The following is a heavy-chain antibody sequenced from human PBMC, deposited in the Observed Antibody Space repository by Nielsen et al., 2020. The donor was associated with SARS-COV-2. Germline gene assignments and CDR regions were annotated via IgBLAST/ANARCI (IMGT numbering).Heavy chain of an antibody. CDR2: IYYSGST. Sequence: SETLSLTCTVSGGSISSGDYYWSWIRQPPGKGLEWIGYIYYSGSTYYNPSLKSRVTISVDTSKNQFSLKLSSVTAADTAVYYCARGSRGYSYGPPQFWGQGTLVTVSS. CDR1: GGSISSGDYY. V-gene: IGHV4-30-4*01. J-gene: IGHJ4*02. CDR3: ARGSRGYSYGPPQF. D-gene: IGHD5-18*01.